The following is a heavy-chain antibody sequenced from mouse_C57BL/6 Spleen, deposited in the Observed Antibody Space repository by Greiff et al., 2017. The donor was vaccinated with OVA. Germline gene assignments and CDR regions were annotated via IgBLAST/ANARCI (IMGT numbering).Heavy chain of an antibody. CDR3: ARAVSSYWYFDV. J-gene: IGHJ1*03. CDR2: IYPGSGST. CDR1: GYTFTSYW. V-gene: IGHV1-55*01. D-gene: IGHD2-10*02. Sequence: VQLQQPGAELVKPGASVKMSCKASGYTFTSYWITWVKQRPGQGLEWIGDIYPGSGSTNYNEKFKSKATLTVDTSSSTAYMQLSSLTSEDSAVYYCARAVSSYWYFDVWGTGTTGTVSS.